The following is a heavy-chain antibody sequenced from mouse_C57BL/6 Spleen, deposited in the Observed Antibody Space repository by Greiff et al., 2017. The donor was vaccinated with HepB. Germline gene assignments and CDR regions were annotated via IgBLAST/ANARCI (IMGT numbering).Heavy chain of an antibody. V-gene: IGHV5-4*01. Sequence: EVQVVESGGGLVKPGGSLKLSCAASGFTFSSYAMSWVRQTPEKRLEWVATISDGGSYTYYPDNVKGRFTISRDNAKNNLYLQMSHLKSEDTAMYYCARRGITTVVAFYYFDYWGQGTTLTVSS. CDR3: ARRGITTVVAFYYFDY. J-gene: IGHJ2*01. CDR1: GFTFSSYA. D-gene: IGHD1-1*01. CDR2: ISDGGSYT.